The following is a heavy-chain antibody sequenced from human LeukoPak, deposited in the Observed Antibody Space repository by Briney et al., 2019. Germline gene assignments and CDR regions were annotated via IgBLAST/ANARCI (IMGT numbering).Heavy chain of an antibody. CDR1: GGTFTSYA. CDR3: ARSPGGDGYNFDY. V-gene: IGHV1-69*05. D-gene: IGHD5-24*01. CDR2: IIPIVGTA. Sequence: SVKVSCKASGGTFTSYAISWVRHAPGQGLEWMGGIIPIVGTANYAQKFQGRVTITTDESTSTAYMELSSLRSEDTAVYYGARSPGGDGYNFDYWGQGTLVTVSS. J-gene: IGHJ4*02.